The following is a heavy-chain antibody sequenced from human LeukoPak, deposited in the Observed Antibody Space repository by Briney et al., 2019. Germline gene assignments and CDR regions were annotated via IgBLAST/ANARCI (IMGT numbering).Heavy chain of an antibody. Sequence: SETLSLTCTVSCGSISSYYWSWIRQPPGKGLDWIGYIYYSGSTNYNPSLKSRVTISVDTSKNQFSLKLSSVTAADTAVYYCARGPSDYAILTGYSDPGSLDYWGQGTLVTVSS. J-gene: IGHJ4*02. D-gene: IGHD3-9*01. CDR3: ARGPSDYAILTGYSDPGSLDY. CDR1: CGSISSYY. V-gene: IGHV4-59*01. CDR2: IYYSGST.